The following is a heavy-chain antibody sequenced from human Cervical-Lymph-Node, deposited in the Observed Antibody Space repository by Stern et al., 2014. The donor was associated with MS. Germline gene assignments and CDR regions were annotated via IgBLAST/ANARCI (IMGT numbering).Heavy chain of an antibody. Sequence: QVQLVESGPGLVKPSGTLSLTCAVSGGSITSNNWWTWVRQSPGTGPEWVGEIYHTGATNNNPSLKGRVTISMDKSKNQFSLRLYSVTAADTAVYYCARLTTVTPHLLDWGRGTLVTVSP. D-gene: IGHD4-11*01. V-gene: IGHV4-4*02. CDR3: ARLTTVTPHLLD. J-gene: IGHJ4*02. CDR2: IYHTGAT. CDR1: GGSITSNNW.